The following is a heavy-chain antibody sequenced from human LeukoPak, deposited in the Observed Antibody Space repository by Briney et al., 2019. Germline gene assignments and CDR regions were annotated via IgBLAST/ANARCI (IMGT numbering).Heavy chain of an antibody. CDR1: GGSFSGYY. V-gene: IGHV4-34*01. CDR3: ARLGYLLAAATFDP. Sequence: PSETLSLTCAVYGGSFSGYYWSWIRQPPGKGLEWIGEINHSGSTNYNPSLKSRVTISVDTSKNQFSLKLSSVTAADTAVYYCARLGYLLAAATFDPWGQGTLVTVSS. CDR2: INHSGST. D-gene: IGHD6-13*01. J-gene: IGHJ5*02.